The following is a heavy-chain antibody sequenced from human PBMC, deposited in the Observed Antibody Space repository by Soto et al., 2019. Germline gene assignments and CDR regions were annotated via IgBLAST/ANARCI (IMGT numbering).Heavy chain of an antibody. V-gene: IGHV4-34*01. D-gene: IGHD2-21*01. CDR3: AREGFSYCGGDCYGYNWFDP. CDR2: INHSGST. CDR1: GGSFSGYY. Sequence: SETLSLTCAVYGGSFSGYYWSWIRQPPGKGLEWIGEINHSGSTNYNPSLKSRVTISVDTSKNQFSLKLSSVTAADTAVYYCAREGFSYCGGDCYGYNWFDPWGQGTLVTVSS. J-gene: IGHJ5*02.